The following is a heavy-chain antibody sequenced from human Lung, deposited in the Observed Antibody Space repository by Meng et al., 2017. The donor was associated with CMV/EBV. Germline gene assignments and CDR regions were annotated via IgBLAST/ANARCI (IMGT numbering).Heavy chain of an antibody. CDR1: GGSISSYY. V-gene: IGHV4-59*01. CDR3: ASVTGSSDSSGYYYYYGMDV. J-gene: IGHJ6*02. D-gene: IGHD3-22*01. Sequence: SETLSLXXTVSGGSISSYYWSWIRQPPGKGLEWIGYIYYSGSTNYNPSLKSRVTISVDTSKNQFSLKLSSVTAADTAVYYCASVTGSSDSSGYYYYYGMDVWGQGTTVTVSS. CDR2: IYYSGST.